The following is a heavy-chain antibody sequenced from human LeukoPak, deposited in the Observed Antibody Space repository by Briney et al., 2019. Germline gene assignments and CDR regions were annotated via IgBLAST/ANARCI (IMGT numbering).Heavy chain of an antibody. D-gene: IGHD7-27*01. J-gene: IGHJ4*02. CDR3: ARGTPNLGFDY. CDR1: GHTFTTYD. CDR2: MSPNSGNT. V-gene: IGHV1-8*01. Sequence: ASVKVSCRASGHTFTTYDLNWVRQAPGQGLEWLGWMSPNSGNTGYAQKFQGRVTMTMDTSISTAHMELSSLRSEDTAVYYCARGTPNLGFDYWGQGTLVTVSS.